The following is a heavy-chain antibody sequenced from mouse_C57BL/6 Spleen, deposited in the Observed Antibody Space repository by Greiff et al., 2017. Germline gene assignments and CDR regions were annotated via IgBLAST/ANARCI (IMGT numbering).Heavy chain of an antibody. CDR1: GYAFSSYW. CDR3: ARQVNDDYGSSAEYIDD. CDR2: IYPGDGDT. D-gene: IGHD1-1*01. V-gene: IGHV1-82*01. Sequence: VQLQQSGPELVKPGASVKISCKASGYAFSSYWMNWVKQRPGKGLEWIGRIYPGDGDTNYNGKFKGKATLTVDKSSSTAYMQLSSLTSEDSAVYVGARQVNDDYGSSAEYIDDWGPGTSVTVSS. J-gene: IGHJ1*01.